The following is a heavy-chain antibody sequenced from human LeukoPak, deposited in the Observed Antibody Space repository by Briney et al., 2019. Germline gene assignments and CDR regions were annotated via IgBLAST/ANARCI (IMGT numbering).Heavy chain of an antibody. CDR1: GFTFSSYS. Sequence: PGGSLRLSCAASGFTFSSYSMNWVRQAPGKGLEWVSAISGSGGSTYYADSVKGRFTISRDNSKNTLYLQMNSLRAEDTAVYYCAKGYPGDYGVFEAFDIWGQGTMVTVSS. D-gene: IGHD4-17*01. J-gene: IGHJ3*02. V-gene: IGHV3-23*01. CDR3: AKGYPGDYGVFEAFDI. CDR2: ISGSGGST.